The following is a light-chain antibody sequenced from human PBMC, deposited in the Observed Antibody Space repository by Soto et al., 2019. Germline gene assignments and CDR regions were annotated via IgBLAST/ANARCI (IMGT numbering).Light chain of an antibody. Sequence: DIQMTQSPSTLSGSVGDRVTITCRASQTISSWLAWYQQKPGKAPKLLIYKASTLKSGVPSRFSGSGSGTEFTLTISSLQPDDFATYYCQHYTSYSRAFGGVTKV. CDR1: QTISSW. J-gene: IGKJ4*01. CDR2: KAS. V-gene: IGKV1-5*03. CDR3: QHYTSYSRA.